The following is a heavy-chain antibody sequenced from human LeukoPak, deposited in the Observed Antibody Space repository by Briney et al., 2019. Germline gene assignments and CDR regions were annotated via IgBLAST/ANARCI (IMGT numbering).Heavy chain of an antibody. CDR3: AELGITMIGGV. V-gene: IGHV3-20*04. Sequence: GGSLRLSCAASGFTLDDYGMSWVRQAPGKGLEWVSGINWNGGSTGYADSVKGRFTISRDNAKNSLYLQMNSLRAEDTAVYYCAELGITMIGGVWGKGTTVTISS. CDR1: GFTLDDYG. J-gene: IGHJ6*04. D-gene: IGHD3-10*02. CDR2: INWNGGST.